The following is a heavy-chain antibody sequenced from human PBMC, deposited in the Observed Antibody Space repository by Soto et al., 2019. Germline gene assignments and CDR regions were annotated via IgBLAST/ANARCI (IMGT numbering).Heavy chain of an antibody. Sequence: SGPTLVNPTQTLTLTCTFYGISLSSSGVGVGWIRQPPGKALEWLALIYWDDDKRYSPSLKSRLTITKDTSKNQVVLTMTNMDPVDTATYYCIYRRASWDYHGLDVWGQGTPVTVSS. CDR2: IYWDDDK. CDR1: GISLSSSGVG. D-gene: IGHD2-21*01. J-gene: IGHJ6*02. V-gene: IGHV2-5*02. CDR3: IYRRASWDYHGLDV.